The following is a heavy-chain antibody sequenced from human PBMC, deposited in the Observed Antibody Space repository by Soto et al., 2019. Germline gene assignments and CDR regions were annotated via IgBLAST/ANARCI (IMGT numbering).Heavy chain of an antibody. Sequence: SVKVSCKASGGTFSSYAISWVRQAPGQGLEWMGGIIPIFGTANYAQKFQGRVTITADESTSTAYMELRSLSSDDSAKYCCARDRGISYFCGRGSLVTVSEGM. CDR3: ARDRGISYFCGRGSLVTVSEGM. CDR1: GGTFSSYA. D-gene: IGHD3-10*02. V-gene: IGHV1-69*13. CDR2: IIPIFGTA. J-gene: IGHJ6*01.